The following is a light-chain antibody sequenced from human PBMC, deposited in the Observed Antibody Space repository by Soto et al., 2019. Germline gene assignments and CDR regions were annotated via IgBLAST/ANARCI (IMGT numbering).Light chain of an antibody. Sequence: QSVLTQPPSVSGAPGQRVTISCTGSSSYIGAGYDVHWYQQLPGTAPKLLIYANTNRPSGVPDRFSGSKSGTSASLDITGLQAEDEADYYCQSYDDSLGGHVIFGGGTKLTVL. J-gene: IGLJ2*01. V-gene: IGLV1-40*01. CDR1: SSYIGAGYD. CDR3: QSYDDSLGGHVI. CDR2: ANT.